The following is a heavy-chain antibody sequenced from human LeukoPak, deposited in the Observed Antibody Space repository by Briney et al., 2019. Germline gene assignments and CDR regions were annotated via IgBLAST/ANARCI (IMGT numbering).Heavy chain of an antibody. V-gene: IGHV3-23*01. CDR1: GFTFSSYG. CDR3: AKDHYGDYVTTFDY. J-gene: IGHJ4*02. Sequence: GGSLRLSCAASGFTFSSYGMSWVGQAPGKGLEWVSGISGSGGSTYYADSVKGRFAISRDNSKNTVFLQVNSLRGEDTAVYYCAKDHYGDYVTTFDYWGQGTLVTVSS. D-gene: IGHD4-17*01. CDR2: ISGSGGST.